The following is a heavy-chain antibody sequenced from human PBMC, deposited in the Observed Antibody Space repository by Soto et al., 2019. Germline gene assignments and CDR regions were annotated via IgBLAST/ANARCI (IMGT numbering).Heavy chain of an antibody. Sequence: GGSLRLSCAASGFTFSPYAMSWVRQAPGKGVEWVSSISGSGGTTHYADSVKGRFTVSRDNSKRALSLQMSSLREEDTATYYCAKGLRRLLRTQYYYGLDVWGRGTTVTVSS. CDR1: GFTFSPYA. D-gene: IGHD3-10*01. CDR3: AKGLRRLLRTQYYYGLDV. V-gene: IGHV3-23*01. J-gene: IGHJ6*02. CDR2: ISGSGGTT.